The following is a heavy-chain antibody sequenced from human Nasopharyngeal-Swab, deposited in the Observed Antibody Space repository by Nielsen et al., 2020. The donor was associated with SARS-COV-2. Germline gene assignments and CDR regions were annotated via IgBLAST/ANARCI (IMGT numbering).Heavy chain of an antibody. CDR3: ARDRGDYYDSSGSPFDY. D-gene: IGHD3-22*01. J-gene: IGHJ4*02. Sequence: SETLSLTCAVYGGSFSGYYWSWIRQPPGKGLEWIGEINHSGSTNYNPSLKSRVTISVDTSKNQFSLKLSSVTAADTAVYYCARDRGDYYDSSGSPFDYWGQGTLVTVSS. CDR1: GGSFSGYY. CDR2: INHSGST. V-gene: IGHV4-34*01.